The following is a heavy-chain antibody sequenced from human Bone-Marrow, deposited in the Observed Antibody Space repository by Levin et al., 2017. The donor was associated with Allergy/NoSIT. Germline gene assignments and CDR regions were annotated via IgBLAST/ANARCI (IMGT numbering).Heavy chain of an antibody. Sequence: SGPTLVKPTQTLTLTCTFSGFSLSTSGMCVSWIRQPPGKALEWLARIDWDDDKYYSTSLKTRLTISKDTSKNQVVLTITNMDPVETATYYCARTAQELLVAAFDIWGQGTMVTVAS. D-gene: IGHD1-26*01. CDR1: GFSLSTSGMC. CDR2: IDWDDDK. CDR3: ARTAQELLVAAFDI. V-gene: IGHV2-70*11. J-gene: IGHJ3*02.